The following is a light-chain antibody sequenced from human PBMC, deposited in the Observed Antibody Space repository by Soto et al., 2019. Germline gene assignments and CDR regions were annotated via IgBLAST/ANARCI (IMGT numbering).Light chain of an antibody. Sequence: QSALPQPASVSGSPGQSIPISCTGTSSDVGGYNYVSWYQQHPGKAPKLMIYDVSNRPSGVSNRFSGSKSGNTASLTISGLQAEDEADYYCSSYTSSNTYVFGTGTKLTVL. V-gene: IGLV2-14*01. J-gene: IGLJ1*01. CDR3: SSYTSSNTYV. CDR1: SSDVGGYNY. CDR2: DVS.